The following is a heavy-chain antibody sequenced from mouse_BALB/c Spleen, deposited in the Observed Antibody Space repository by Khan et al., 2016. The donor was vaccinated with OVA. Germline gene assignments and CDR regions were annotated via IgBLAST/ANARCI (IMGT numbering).Heavy chain of an antibody. V-gene: IGHV2-6-1*01. CDR2: IWSDGST. D-gene: IGHD2-10*01. Sequence: VQLKESGPGLVAPSQSLSITCTISGFSLTNYGVHWVRQPPGKGLEWLVVIWSDGSTTYNSALKSRLTISKDNSKSQVFLKMNSLQTDDIAMYFCARQPYYHYNIMDYWGQGTSVTVSS. CDR1: GFSLTNYG. CDR3: ARQPYYHYNIMDY. J-gene: IGHJ4*01.